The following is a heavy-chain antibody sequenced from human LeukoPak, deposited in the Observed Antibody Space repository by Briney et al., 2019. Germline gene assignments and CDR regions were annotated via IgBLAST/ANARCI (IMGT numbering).Heavy chain of an antibody. CDR2: INMDGSEK. CDR3: AKDFMVPSDYYMDV. V-gene: IGHV3-7*03. J-gene: IGHJ6*03. Sequence: GGSLRLSCAASGFTFGNYWMSWVRQAPGKGPEWVAHINMDGSEKYYVDSVKGRFTISRDNSKNTLYLQMNSLRAEDTAVYYCAKDFMVPSDYYMDVWGKGTTVTVSS. CDR1: GFTFGNYW. D-gene: IGHD3-10*01.